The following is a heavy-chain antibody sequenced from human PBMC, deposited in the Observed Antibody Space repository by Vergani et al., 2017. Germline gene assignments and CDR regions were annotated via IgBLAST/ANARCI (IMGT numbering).Heavy chain of an antibody. Sequence: QVQLQESGSGLVKPSETLSLTCTVSGGSISSYYWSWIRQPPGKGLEWIGYIYYSGSTNYNPSLKSRVTISVDTSKNQFSLKLSSVTAADTAVYYCAREGSSGSLPYWGQGTLVTVSS. V-gene: IGHV4-59*01. J-gene: IGHJ4*02. CDR1: GGSISSYY. CDR2: IYYSGST. D-gene: IGHD6-19*01. CDR3: AREGSSGSLPY.